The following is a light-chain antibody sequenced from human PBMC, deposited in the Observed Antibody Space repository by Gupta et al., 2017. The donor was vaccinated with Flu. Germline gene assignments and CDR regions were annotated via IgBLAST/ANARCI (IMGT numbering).Light chain of an antibody. Sequence: EIVLTQSPGTLSLSPGERATLSCRASQSVSSSHLAWYQQKLGQAPRLLIYGASHRATGIPDRFSGSGSGTDVTLTISRLEPEDFAVYYCQHYGSSSWTFGQGTKVEIK. CDR1: QSVSSSH. J-gene: IGKJ1*01. CDR2: GAS. CDR3: QHYGSSSWT. V-gene: IGKV3-20*01.